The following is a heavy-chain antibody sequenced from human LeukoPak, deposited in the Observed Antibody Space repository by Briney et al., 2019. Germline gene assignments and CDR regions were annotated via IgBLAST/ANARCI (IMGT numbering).Heavy chain of an antibody. V-gene: IGHV1-2*02. CDR2: INPNSGGT. CDR1: GYTFTGYY. CDR3: ASFASWWCSGGSCRGNHAIDY. Sequence: GASVKVSCKASGYTFTGYYMHWVRQAPGQGLEWMGWINPNSGGTNYAQKFQGRVTMTRDTSISTAYMELSRLRSDDTAVYYCASFASWWCSGGSCRGNHAIDYWGQGTLVTVSS. J-gene: IGHJ4*02. D-gene: IGHD2-15*01.